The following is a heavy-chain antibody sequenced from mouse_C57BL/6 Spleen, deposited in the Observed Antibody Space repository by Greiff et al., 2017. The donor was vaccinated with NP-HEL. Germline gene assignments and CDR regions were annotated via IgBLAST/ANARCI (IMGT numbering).Heavy chain of an antibody. CDR3: ARGGDYYGSSEGFDY. Sequence: QVQLQQPGAELVRPGSSVKLSCKASGYTFTSYWMDWVKQRPGQGLEWIGNIYPSDSETHYNQKFKDKATLTVDKSSSTAYMQLSSLTSEDSAVYYCARGGDYYGSSEGFDYWGQGTTLTVSS. V-gene: IGHV1-61*01. D-gene: IGHD1-1*01. CDR2: IYPSDSET. CDR1: GYTFTSYW. J-gene: IGHJ2*01.